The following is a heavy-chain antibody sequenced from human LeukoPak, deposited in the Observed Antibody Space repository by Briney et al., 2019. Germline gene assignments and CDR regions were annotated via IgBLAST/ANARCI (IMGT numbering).Heavy chain of an antibody. J-gene: IGHJ4*02. CDR1: GYTFTGYY. D-gene: IGHD3-10*01. CDR2: INPNSGGT. V-gene: IGHV1-2*02. CDR3: ARSGSGSFWADY. Sequence: GASVKVSCKASGYTFTGYYMHWVRQAPGQGLEWMGWINPNSGGTNYAQKFQGRVTMTRDTSISTAYMELSSLRSEDTAVYYCARSGSGSFWADYWGQGTLVTVSS.